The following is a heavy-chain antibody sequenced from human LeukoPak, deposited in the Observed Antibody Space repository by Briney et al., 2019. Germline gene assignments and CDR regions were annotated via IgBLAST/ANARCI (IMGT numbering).Heavy chain of an antibody. D-gene: IGHD3-22*01. V-gene: IGHV3-23*01. CDR3: AKGRSMIVATTVAY. J-gene: IGHJ4*02. CDR1: GFTFSSYA. Sequence: GGSLRLSCAASGFTFSSYAMSWVRQAPGKGLEWVSAISGSGGSTYYADSVKGRFSIFRDNSKSTLYLQMNSLRAEDTAVYYCAKGRSMIVATTVAYWGQGTLVTVSS. CDR2: ISGSGGST.